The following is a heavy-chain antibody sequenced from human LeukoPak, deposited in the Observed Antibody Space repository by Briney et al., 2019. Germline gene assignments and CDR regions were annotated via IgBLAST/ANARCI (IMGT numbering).Heavy chain of an antibody. V-gene: IGHV4-34*01. J-gene: IGHJ6*02. CDR3: ARVLRYSSGSEPVLYYYYYYGMDV. D-gene: IGHD6-19*01. CDR2: INHSGST. CDR1: GGSFSGYY. Sequence: SETLSLTCAVYGGSFSGYYWSWIRQPPGKGLEWIGEINHSGSTNYNPSLKSRVTISVDTSKNQFSLKLSSVTAADTAVYYCARVLRYSSGSEPVLYYYYYYGMDVWGQGTTVTVSS.